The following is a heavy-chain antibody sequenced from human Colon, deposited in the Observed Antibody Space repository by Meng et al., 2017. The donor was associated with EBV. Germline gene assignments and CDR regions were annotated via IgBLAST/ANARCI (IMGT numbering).Heavy chain of an antibody. CDR2: IYYSGST. D-gene: IGHD6-19*01. V-gene: IGHV4-31*03. Sequence: QVQLQEPGPGLVKPSQTLSLTCTVSGGSVSSGGYYWTWIRHHPGKGLAWFGHIYYSGSTFYNPSLKRRVIISIDTSKNQFSLNLRSVTAADTAVYYCARVSSGWDYFDYWGQGTLVTVSS. CDR1: GGSVSSGGYY. CDR3: ARVSSGWDYFDY. J-gene: IGHJ4*02.